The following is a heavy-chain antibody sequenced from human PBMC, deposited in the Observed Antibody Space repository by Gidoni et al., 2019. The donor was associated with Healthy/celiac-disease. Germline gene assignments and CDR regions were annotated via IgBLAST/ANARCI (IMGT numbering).Heavy chain of an antibody. CDR2: ISSSSSYI. Sequence: EVQLVESGGGLVKPGGSLRLSCAASGFTFRSYSMNWVRQAPGKGLEWVSSISSSSSYIYYADSVKGRFTISRDNAKNSLYLQMNSLRAEDTAVYYCARGRESGYSGYDYFDYWGQGTLVTVSS. CDR3: ARGRESGYSGYDYFDY. D-gene: IGHD5-12*01. J-gene: IGHJ4*02. CDR1: GFTFRSYS. V-gene: IGHV3-21*01.